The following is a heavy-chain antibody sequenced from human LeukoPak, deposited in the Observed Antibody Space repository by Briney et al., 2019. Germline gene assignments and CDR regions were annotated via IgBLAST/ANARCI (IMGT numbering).Heavy chain of an antibody. CDR2: IYYSGST. Sequence: SETLSLTCTVSGDSISSSSSYWGWIRQPPGEGLEWIGSIYYSGSTYYNPSLKSRVTISVDTSKNQFSLKLSSVTAADTAVYYCARVASIAARGWFDPWGQGTLVTVSS. D-gene: IGHD6-6*01. CDR3: ARVASIAARGWFDP. J-gene: IGHJ5*02. CDR1: GDSISSSSSY. V-gene: IGHV4-39*07.